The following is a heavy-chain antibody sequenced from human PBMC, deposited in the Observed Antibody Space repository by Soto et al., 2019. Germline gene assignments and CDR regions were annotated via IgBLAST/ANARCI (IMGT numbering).Heavy chain of an antibody. D-gene: IGHD2-15*01. Sequence: GGSLRLSCAASGFTFSSYDMHWVRQATGKGLEWVSAIGTAGDTYYPGSVKGRFTISRENAKNSLYLQMNSLRAGDTAVYYCARGWPTLPNYYYYGMDVWGQGTTVTVSS. CDR2: IGTAGDT. CDR1: GFTFSSYD. CDR3: ARGWPTLPNYYYYGMDV. V-gene: IGHV3-13*01. J-gene: IGHJ6*02.